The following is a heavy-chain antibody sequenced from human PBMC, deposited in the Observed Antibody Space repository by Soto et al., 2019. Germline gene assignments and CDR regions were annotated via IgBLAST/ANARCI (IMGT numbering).Heavy chain of an antibody. Sequence: QVQLQESGPGLVKPSQTLSLTCTVSGGSISSDNYYWSWIRQPPGKGLEWIGYIYDSGSTYYNPSLTSRVTIAVDTPKNQFSLKLSSVTAADTAVYYCARVRWYGDSSDYWGQGTLVTVSS. CDR1: GGSISSDNYY. V-gene: IGHV4-30-4*01. J-gene: IGHJ4*02. CDR2: IYDSGST. D-gene: IGHD4-17*01. CDR3: ARVRWYGDSSDY.